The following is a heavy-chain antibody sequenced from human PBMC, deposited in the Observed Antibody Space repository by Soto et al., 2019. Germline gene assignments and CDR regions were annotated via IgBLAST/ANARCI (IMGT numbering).Heavy chain of an antibody. CDR1: GFTFSNFA. Sequence: EVQLLESGGGLVQPGGSLRLSCAASGFTFSNFAMSWVRQAPGKGLEWVSSISASGDSTYYADSVKGRFTISRYNSKNSLYLHMITLRAEDTAIYYCATLKAGYCSGGSCDPEFYGLDIWGQGTTVTVSS. D-gene: IGHD2-15*01. V-gene: IGHV3-23*01. CDR2: ISASGDST. CDR3: ATLKAGYCSGGSCDPEFYGLDI. J-gene: IGHJ6*02.